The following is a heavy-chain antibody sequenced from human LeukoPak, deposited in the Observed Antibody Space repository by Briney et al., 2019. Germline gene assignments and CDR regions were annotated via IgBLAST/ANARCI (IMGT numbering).Heavy chain of an antibody. Sequence: APVKVSCKASGYTFASYDFNWVRQATGQRPEWMGWMSPNSGDTGYAQKFQDRVTMTRNTSISTAYMELSSLRSDDTAVYYCARGPPNWGYDYWGPGTLVTVSS. D-gene: IGHD7-27*01. CDR2: MSPNSGDT. CDR3: ARGPPNWGYDY. V-gene: IGHV1-8*01. CDR1: GYTFASYD. J-gene: IGHJ4*02.